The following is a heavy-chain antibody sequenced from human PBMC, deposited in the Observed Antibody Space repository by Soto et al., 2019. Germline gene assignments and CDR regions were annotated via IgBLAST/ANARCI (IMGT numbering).Heavy chain of an antibody. J-gene: IGHJ6*02. V-gene: IGHV3-74*01. CDR3: THCRGESCHGGYFGMDV. CDR1: VFTFRGYW. CDR2: INSDGTTT. Sequence: PWGALRLSCLGSVFTFRGYWMHWFRQSPGKGLVWVSRINSDGTTTAYADSVKGRFTISRDNSKNTLFLQMTSLRADDTAVYYCTHCRGESCHGGYFGMDVWGQGTTVTVSS. D-gene: IGHD2-15*01.